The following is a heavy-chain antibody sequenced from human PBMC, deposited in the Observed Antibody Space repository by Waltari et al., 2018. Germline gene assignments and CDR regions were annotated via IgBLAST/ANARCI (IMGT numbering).Heavy chain of an antibody. D-gene: IGHD3-10*01. CDR1: GYTFTGSY. V-gene: IGHV1-2*02. Sequence: QVQLVQSGAEVKKPGASVKVSCKASGYTFTGSYMHWVRQPPGQGLEWMGWISPNSGGAPYAQQFQGRVTMTRDTSISTAYMELSGLTSDDTAVYYCAREGRDGSFDYWGQGTVVTVSS. CDR2: ISPNSGGA. J-gene: IGHJ4*02. CDR3: AREGRDGSFDY.